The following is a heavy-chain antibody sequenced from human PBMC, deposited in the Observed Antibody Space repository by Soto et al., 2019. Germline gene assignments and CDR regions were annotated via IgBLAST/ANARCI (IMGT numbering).Heavy chain of an antibody. CDR1: GYRFSSYW. Sequence: PGESLKISCKGSGYRFSSYWIAWVRQMPGKGLEWMGIIYPGDSDTIYRPSFQGQVTFSADKSTSTAYLQWSSLKASDTAMYYCARQGSNGAYYYYGMDVWGQGTTVTVSS. CDR2: IYPGDSDT. J-gene: IGHJ6*02. D-gene: IGHD2-8*01. CDR3: ARQGSNGAYYYYGMDV. V-gene: IGHV5-51*01.